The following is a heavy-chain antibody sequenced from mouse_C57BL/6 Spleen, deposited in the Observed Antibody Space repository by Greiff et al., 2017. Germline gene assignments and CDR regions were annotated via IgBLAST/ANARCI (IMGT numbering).Heavy chain of an antibody. Sequence: QVQLQQSGPELVKPGASVKISCKASGYSFTSYYIHWVKQRPGQGLEWIGWIYPGSGNTKYNEKFKGKATLTADTSSSTAYMQLSSLTSEDSAVYYCARYKLGMDYFDYWGQGTTLTVSS. D-gene: IGHD4-1*01. V-gene: IGHV1-66*01. CDR2: IYPGSGNT. CDR1: GYSFTSYY. J-gene: IGHJ2*01. CDR3: ARYKLGMDYFDY.